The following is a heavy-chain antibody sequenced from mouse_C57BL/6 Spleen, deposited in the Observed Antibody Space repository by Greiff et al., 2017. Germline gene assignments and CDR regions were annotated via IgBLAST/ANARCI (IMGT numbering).Heavy chain of an antibody. CDR2: IYPRSGNT. CDR1: GYTFTSYG. Sequence: VQLQQSGAELARPGASVKLSCKASGYTFTSYGISWVKQRTGQGLEWIGEIYPRSGNTYYNEKFKGKATLTADKSSSTAYMELRSLTSEDSAVYFWAKFITTAYYAMDYWGQGTSVTVSS. V-gene: IGHV1-81*01. D-gene: IGHD1-1*01. CDR3: AKFITTAYYAMDY. J-gene: IGHJ4*01.